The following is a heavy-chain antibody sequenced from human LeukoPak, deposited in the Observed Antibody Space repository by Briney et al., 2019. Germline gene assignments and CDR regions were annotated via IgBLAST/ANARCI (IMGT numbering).Heavy chain of an antibody. CDR2: ISGSGGST. CDR1: GFTFSSYA. V-gene: IGHV3-23*01. CDR3: AKLSRRGELHYFDY. J-gene: IGHJ4*02. D-gene: IGHD1-26*01. Sequence: GGSLRLSCAASGFTFSSYAMSWVRQAPGKGLEWVSAISGSGGSTYYADSVKGRFTISRDNSKNTLYPQMNSLRAEDTAVYYCAKLSRRGELHYFDYWGQGTLVTVSS.